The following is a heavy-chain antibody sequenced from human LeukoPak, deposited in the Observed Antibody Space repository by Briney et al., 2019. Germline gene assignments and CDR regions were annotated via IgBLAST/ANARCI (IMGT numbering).Heavy chain of an antibody. CDR3: ASSKSGSDY. J-gene: IGHJ4*02. CDR2: ISSSSYI. CDR1: GFTFSTYT. V-gene: IGHV3-21*01. D-gene: IGHD3-10*01. Sequence: GGSLRLSCAASGFTFSTYTMNWVRQAPGKGLEWVSSISSSSYIFYADSVKGRFTISRDNAKNSLYLQMNSLRAEDTAVYYCASSKSGSDYWGQGTLVTVSS.